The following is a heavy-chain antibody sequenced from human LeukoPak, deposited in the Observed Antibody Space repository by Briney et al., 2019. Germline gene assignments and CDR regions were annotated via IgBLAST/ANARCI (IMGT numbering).Heavy chain of an antibody. D-gene: IGHD6-13*01. V-gene: IGHV3-23*01. J-gene: IGHJ6*03. CDR2: ISGSGGST. Sequence: GGSLRLSCAAPGFTFSSYGMSWVRQAPGKGLEWVSAISGSGGSTYYADSVKGRFTISRDNSKNTLYLQMNSLRAEDTAVYYCASHSSSCTSGAPCYYYYMDVWGKGTTVTISS. CDR1: GFTFSSYG. CDR3: ASHSSSCTSGAPCYYYYMDV.